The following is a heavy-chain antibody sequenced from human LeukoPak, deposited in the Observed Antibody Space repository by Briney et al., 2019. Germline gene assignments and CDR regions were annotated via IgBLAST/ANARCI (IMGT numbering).Heavy chain of an antibody. CDR2: FYYTGLT. Sequence: SETLSLTCTVSGGSMSGYYWSWIRQTPAGGLEWIGYFYYTGLTRSNPSFKSRVTIAGDTSKNQFSLRLTSMTAADTAIYYCAKDAVPPGEDYYDPWGPGTLVTVSS. J-gene: IGHJ5*02. CDR1: GGSMSGYY. D-gene: IGHD3-10*01. V-gene: IGHV4-59*01. CDR3: AKDAVPPGEDYYDP.